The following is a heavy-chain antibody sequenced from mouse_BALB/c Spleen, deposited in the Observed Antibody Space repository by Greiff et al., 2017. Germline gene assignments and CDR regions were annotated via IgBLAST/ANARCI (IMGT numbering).Heavy chain of an antibody. V-gene: IGHV6-6*02. CDR2: IRLKSNNYAT. CDR1: GFSFSNYW. D-gene: IGHD4-1*02. CDR3: TGNWDGGAMDY. J-gene: IGHJ4*01. Sequence: EVKLVESGGGLVQPGGSMKLSCVASGFSFSNYWMNWVRQSPEKGLEWVAEIRLKSNNYATHYAESVKGRFTISRDDSKSSVYLQMNNLRAEDTGIYYCTGNWDGGAMDYWGQGTSVTVSS.